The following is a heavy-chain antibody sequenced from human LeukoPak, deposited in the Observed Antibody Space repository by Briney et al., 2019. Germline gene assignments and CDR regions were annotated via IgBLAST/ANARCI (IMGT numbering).Heavy chain of an antibody. CDR1: GGSISSSNW. D-gene: IGHD6-13*01. CDR3: ARSDIAAAVPDY. CDR2: IYHSGST. V-gene: IGHV4-4*02. J-gene: IGHJ4*02. Sequence: PSGTLSLTCAVSGGSISSSNWWSWVRQPPGKGLEWIGEIYHSGSTNYNPSLKSRVTISVDTSKNQFSLKLSSVTAADTAVYYCARSDIAAAVPDYWGQGTLVTVSS.